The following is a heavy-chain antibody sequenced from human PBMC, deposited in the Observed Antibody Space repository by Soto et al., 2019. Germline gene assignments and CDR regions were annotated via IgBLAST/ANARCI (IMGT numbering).Heavy chain of an antibody. CDR3: AKDHYDLETYYYCMDV. V-gene: IGHV3-30*18. CDR1: GFTFSNYG. Sequence: QVQLVESGGGVVQHGRSLRLSCAASGFTFSNYGMHWFRQAPGKGLQWVAVIAYDGSNKYDAVSVKGRFTISRDNSKNTLYLQMNSLRAEDTAVYYCAKDHYDLETYYYCMDVWGQGTTVTVSS. D-gene: IGHD3-3*01. J-gene: IGHJ6*02. CDR2: IAYDGSNK.